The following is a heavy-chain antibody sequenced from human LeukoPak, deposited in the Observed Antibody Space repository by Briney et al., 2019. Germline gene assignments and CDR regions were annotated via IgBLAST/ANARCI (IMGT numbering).Heavy chain of an antibody. CDR1: GFTFSNYA. CDR2: ISGSGDRT. D-gene: IGHD3-10*01. Sequence: GGSLRLSCAASGFTFSNYAMNWVRQAPGKGLEWVSIISGSGDRTYYTDSVKGRFTTSRDNSKNTLYLQMNSLRAEDTAVYYCAKSYGSGSRYYYYMDVWGKGTTVTISS. CDR3: AKSYGSGSRYYYYMDV. V-gene: IGHV3-23*01. J-gene: IGHJ6*03.